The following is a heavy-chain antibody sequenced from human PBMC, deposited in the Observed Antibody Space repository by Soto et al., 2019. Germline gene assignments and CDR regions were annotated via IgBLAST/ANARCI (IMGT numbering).Heavy chain of an antibody. Sequence: QVQLVESGGGVVQPGRSLRLSCVASGFSFTTYGLHWVRQAPGKGLEWVAVIWFDGSKQYYADSVKGRFTISRDNSKNIVYLEMNSXXXXXXXXXXXXXXXXXXXXXXXPYFDYWGQGTLVTXXS. J-gene: IGHJ4*02. CDR1: GFSFTTYG. CDR3: XXXXXXXXXXXXPYFDY. V-gene: IGHV3-33*01. CDR2: IWFDGSKQ.